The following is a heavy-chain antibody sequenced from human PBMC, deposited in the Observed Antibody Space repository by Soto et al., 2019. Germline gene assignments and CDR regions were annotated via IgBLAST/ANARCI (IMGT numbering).Heavy chain of an antibody. CDR3: ARGIAPYYFDY. CDR1: GYTFTSYA. J-gene: IGHJ4*02. Sequence: ASVKVSCKASGYTFTSYAMHWVRQAPGQRLEWMGWINAGNGNTKYSQKFQGRVTITRDTSASTVNMDLSGLIFEDTVVYYCARGIAPYYFDYWGKGTLVT. CDR2: INAGNGNT. V-gene: IGHV1-3*01. D-gene: IGHD6-13*01.